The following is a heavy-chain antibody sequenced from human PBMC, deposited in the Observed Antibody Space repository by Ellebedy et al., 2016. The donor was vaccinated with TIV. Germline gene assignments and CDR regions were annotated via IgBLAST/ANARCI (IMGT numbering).Heavy chain of an antibody. CDR2: ISCSGGST. CDR3: ASPRGPIVGTLGGFDS. J-gene: IGHJ5*01. Sequence: GGSLRLXCAASGFTFSRSSMSWVRQAPGKGLEWVSAISCSGGSTYYTDSVKGRFTISRDNSKNTLYLQMSSLRAEDTAIYYCASPRGPIVGTLGGFDSWGQGTLVTVSS. CDR1: GFTFSRSS. D-gene: IGHD1-26*01. V-gene: IGHV3-23*01.